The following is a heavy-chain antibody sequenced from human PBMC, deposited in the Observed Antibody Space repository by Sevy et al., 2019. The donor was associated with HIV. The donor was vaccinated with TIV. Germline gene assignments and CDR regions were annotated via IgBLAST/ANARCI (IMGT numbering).Heavy chain of an antibody. CDR3: VRSLGGPLNQ. CDR2: IYKNSQA. V-gene: IGHV3-53*01. Sequence: GGSLRLSCAASGFNISIDFMSWVLQAPGKGLECLSVIYKNSQAYYMDSVMGRFTISRDNSRNRLYLHMTSLRVEDTAKYYCVRSLGGPLNQWGQGTLVTVSS. J-gene: IGHJ4*02. CDR1: GFNISIDF. D-gene: IGHD3-16*01.